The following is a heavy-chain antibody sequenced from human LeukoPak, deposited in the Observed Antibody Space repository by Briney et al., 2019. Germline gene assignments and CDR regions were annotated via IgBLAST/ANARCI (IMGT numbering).Heavy chain of an antibody. CDR1: GGSISSYY. CDR3: ARDAGNSYDYGDY. CDR2: IYYSGST. Sequence: SETLSLTCTVSGGSISSYYWSWIRQPPGKGLEWIGDIYYSGSTNYNPSLKSRVTISVDTSKNQFSLRLSSVTAADTAVYYCARDAGNSYDYGDYWGQGTLVTVSS. V-gene: IGHV4-59*12. D-gene: IGHD5-18*01. J-gene: IGHJ4*02.